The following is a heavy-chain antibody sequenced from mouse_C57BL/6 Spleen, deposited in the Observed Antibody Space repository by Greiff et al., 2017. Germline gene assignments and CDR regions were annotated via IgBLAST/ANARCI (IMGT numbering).Heavy chain of an antibody. Sequence: VQLQQSGAELARPGASVKMSCKASGYTFTSYTMHWVKQRPGQGLEWIGYINPSSGYTKYNQKFKDKATLTADKSSSTAYMQLSSLTSEDSAVYYCARSYDYEYYFDYWGQGTTLTVSS. J-gene: IGHJ2*01. CDR2: INPSSGYT. CDR1: GYTFTSYT. D-gene: IGHD2-4*01. V-gene: IGHV1-4*01. CDR3: ARSYDYEYYFDY.